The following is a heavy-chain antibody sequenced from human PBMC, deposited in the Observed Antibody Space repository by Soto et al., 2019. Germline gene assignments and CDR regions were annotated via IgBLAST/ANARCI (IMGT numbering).Heavy chain of an antibody. CDR2: MNPGSGKA. CDR1: GYSFYNND. CDR3: VRMAAAGTLNWFDP. V-gene: IGHV1-8*01. J-gene: IGHJ5*02. D-gene: IGHD6-25*01. Sequence: QVQLVQSGAEVKKPGDSVKVSCKTSGYSFYNNDISWVRQATGQGLEWMGWMNPGSGKAGYADKFQGRVTMTRNASISTAYMELSNLRSEDTAVYYCVRMAAAGTLNWFDPWGQGTLVGVSS.